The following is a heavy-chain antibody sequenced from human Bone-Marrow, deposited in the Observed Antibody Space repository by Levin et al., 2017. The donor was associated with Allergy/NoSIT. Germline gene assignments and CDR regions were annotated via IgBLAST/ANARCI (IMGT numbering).Heavy chain of an antibody. D-gene: IGHD3-10*01. J-gene: IGHJ4*02. Sequence: GESLKISCAASGFTFSNCGMHWVRQAPGKGLEWVAVIWYDGSNKNYAESVKGRFTISRDNSRNTLYLQMNSLRAEDTALYYCARDAFITMVRGYLDYWGQGALVTVSS. CDR1: GFTFSNCG. CDR3: ARDAFITMVRGYLDY. V-gene: IGHV3-33*01. CDR2: IWYDGSNK.